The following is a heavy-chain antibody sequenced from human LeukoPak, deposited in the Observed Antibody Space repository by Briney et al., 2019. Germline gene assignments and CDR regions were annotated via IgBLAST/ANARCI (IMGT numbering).Heavy chain of an antibody. J-gene: IGHJ4*02. V-gene: IGHV3-30*04. CDR1: GFTFSSYT. D-gene: IGHD6-19*01. Sequence: PGRSLRLSCAASGFTFSSYTMHWVRQAPGKGLEWVAVISYYGSNKYYADSVKGRFTISRDNSKNMLYLQMNSLRAEDTAVYYCAKDPGYSSEWGQGTLVTVSS. CDR3: AKDPGYSSE. CDR2: ISYYGSNK.